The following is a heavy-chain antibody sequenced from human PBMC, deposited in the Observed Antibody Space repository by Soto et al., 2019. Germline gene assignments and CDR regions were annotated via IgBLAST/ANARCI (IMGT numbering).Heavy chain of an antibody. CDR3: AAGGVTSVAQFDY. D-gene: IGHD3-16*01. CDR1: GFTFSNYA. J-gene: IGHJ4*02. Sequence: EVQLVESGGGLVQPGGSLRLSCAASGFTFSNYAMHWVRQPTGEGLEWVSGIGAAGDTYYPGSVKGRFTISRENAKNSLYLQMNSLRAGDTAVYYCAAGGVTSVAQFDYWGQGTLVTVSS. CDR2: IGAAGDT. V-gene: IGHV3-13*01.